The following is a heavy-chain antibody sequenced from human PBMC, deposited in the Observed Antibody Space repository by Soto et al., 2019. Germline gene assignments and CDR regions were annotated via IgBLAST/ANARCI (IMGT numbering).Heavy chain of an antibody. J-gene: IGHJ4*02. Sequence: EVQLVESGGGLIQPGGSLRLSCAASGFAVSSNYMTWVRQAPGKGLEWVSVIYSDGSTYYADSVKGRFTISRDNSKNTLYLQMNSLRAEDTALYYCARARSIVAGLFDYWGQGTLVTVSS. V-gene: IGHV3-53*01. CDR2: IYSDGST. CDR1: GFAVSSNY. D-gene: IGHD5-12*01. CDR3: ARARSIVAGLFDY.